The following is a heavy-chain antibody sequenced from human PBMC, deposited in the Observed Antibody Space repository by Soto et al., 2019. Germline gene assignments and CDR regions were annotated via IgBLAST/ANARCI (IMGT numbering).Heavy chain of an antibody. CDR3: ARQSIAARASYYYYYGMDV. CDR2: IYPGDSDT. V-gene: IGHV5-51*01. CDR1: GYSFTSYW. J-gene: IGHJ6*02. D-gene: IGHD6-6*01. Sequence: PGESLKISCMGSGYSFTSYWIGWVRQMPGKGLEWMGIIYPGDSDTRYSPSFQGQVTISADKSISTAYLQWSSLKASDTAMYYCARQSIAARASYYYYYGMDVWGQGTTVTAP.